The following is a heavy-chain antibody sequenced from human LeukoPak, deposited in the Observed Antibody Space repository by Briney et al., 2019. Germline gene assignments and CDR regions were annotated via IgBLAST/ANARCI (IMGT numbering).Heavy chain of an antibody. CDR1: GGSISSGGYY. CDR2: IYYSGST. J-gene: IGHJ4*02. Sequence: PSETLSLTCTVSGGSISSGGYYWSWIRQHPGKGLEWIGYIYYSGSTYYNPSLKSRVTISVDTSKNQFSLKLSSVTAADTAVYDCVMGSGQGFEYWGQGTLVTVSS. CDR3: VMGSGQGFEY. V-gene: IGHV4-31*03. D-gene: IGHD3-10*01.